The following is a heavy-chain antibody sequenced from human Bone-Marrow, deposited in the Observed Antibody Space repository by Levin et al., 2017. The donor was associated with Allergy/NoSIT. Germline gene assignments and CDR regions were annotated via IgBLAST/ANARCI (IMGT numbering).Heavy chain of an antibody. CDR2: INPKSGGT. V-gene: IGHV1-2*06. CDR1: GYTFTENF. D-gene: IGHD6-13*01. CDR3: ARGGSSSSWFPNYYFDR. Sequence: ASVKVSCKTAGYTFTENFVHWVRRAPGQGLELMGRINPKSGGTFYYEKFQGRVTMTRDTSPTTVYLELSRLTSDDTAVYYCARGGSSSSWFPNYYFDRWGQGSPVAV. J-gene: IGHJ4*02.